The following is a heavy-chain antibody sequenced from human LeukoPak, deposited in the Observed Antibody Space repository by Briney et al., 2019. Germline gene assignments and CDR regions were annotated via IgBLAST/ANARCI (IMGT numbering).Heavy chain of an antibody. D-gene: IGHD2-2*01. Sequence: SETLSLTCAVYGGSFSGYYWSWIRQPPGKGLEWIGEINHSGSTNYNPSLKRRVTISVDTSKNQFSLKMSSVTAADTAVYYCARRVCSSSSCPMLVYWGQGNLVTVSS. J-gene: IGHJ4*02. CDR2: INHSGST. CDR1: GGSFSGYY. V-gene: IGHV4-34*01. CDR3: ARRVCSSSSCPMLVY.